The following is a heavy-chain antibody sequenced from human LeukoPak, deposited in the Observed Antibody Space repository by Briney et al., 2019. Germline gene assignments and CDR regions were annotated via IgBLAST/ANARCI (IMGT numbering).Heavy chain of an antibody. CDR1: GFTFSSYA. CDR3: ARDISDDY. Sequence: PGGSLRLSCAASGFTFSSYAMHWVRQAPGRGLEWVSCISSSSTYMLYADSAKGRFTISRDNAENSLYLQMNSLRAEDTAVYYCARDISDDYWGQGTLVTVSS. CDR2: ISSSSTYM. V-gene: IGHV3-21*01. J-gene: IGHJ4*02. D-gene: IGHD1-26*01.